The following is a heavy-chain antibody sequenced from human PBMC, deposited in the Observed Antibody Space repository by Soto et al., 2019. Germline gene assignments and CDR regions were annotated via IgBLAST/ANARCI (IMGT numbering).Heavy chain of an antibody. CDR3: ALNIYGDYFAEARPETNWFDP. J-gene: IGHJ5*02. Sequence: SGPTLVNPTQTLTLTCTFSGFSLSTSGVGVGWIRQPPGKALEWLALIYWDDDKRYSPSLKSRLTITKDTSKNQVVLTMTNMDPVDTATYYCALNIYGDYFAEARPETNWFDPWGQGTLVTVSS. D-gene: IGHD4-17*01. CDR1: GFSLSTSGVG. CDR2: IYWDDDK. V-gene: IGHV2-5*02.